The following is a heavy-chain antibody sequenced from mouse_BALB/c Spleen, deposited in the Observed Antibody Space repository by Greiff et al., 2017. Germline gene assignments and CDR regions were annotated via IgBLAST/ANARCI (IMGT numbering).Heavy chain of an antibody. CDR1: GFTFSSYA. J-gene: IGHJ4*01. Sequence: EVQGVESGGGLVKPGGSLKLSCAASGFTFSSYAMSWVRQTPEKRLEWVASISSGGSTYYPDSVKGRFTISRDNARNILYLQMSSLRSEDTAMYYCARGGGYAMDYWGQGTSVTVSA. CDR3: ARGGGYAMDY. CDR2: ISSGGST. V-gene: IGHV5-6-5*01.